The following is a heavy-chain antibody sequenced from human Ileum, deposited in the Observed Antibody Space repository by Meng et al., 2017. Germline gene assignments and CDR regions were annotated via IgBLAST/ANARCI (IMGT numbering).Heavy chain of an antibody. CDR2: IYSGGST. CDR3: ARDQGGYSPVDAFDI. D-gene: IGHD3-22*01. V-gene: IGHV3-53*04. Sequence: GESLKISWAASGFTVSSNYMSWVRQAPGKGLEWVSVIYSGGSTYYADSVKGRFTISRHNSKNTLYLQMNSLRAEDTAVYYCARDQGGYSPVDAFDIWGQGTRVTVSS. J-gene: IGHJ3*02. CDR1: GFTVSSNY.